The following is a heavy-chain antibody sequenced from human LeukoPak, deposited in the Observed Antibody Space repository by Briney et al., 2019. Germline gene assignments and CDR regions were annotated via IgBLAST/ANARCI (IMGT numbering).Heavy chain of an antibody. D-gene: IGHD2-8*01. V-gene: IGHV4-34*01. CDR1: GGSFSGYY. CDR2: INHSGST. CDR3: ARMAGMGDAFDI. J-gene: IGHJ3*02. Sequence: SETLSLTCAVYGGSFSGYYWRWIRQPPGKGLEWIGEINHSGSTNYNPSLKSRVTISVDTSKNQFSLKLSSVPAADTAVDYCARMAGMGDAFDIWGQGTMVTVSS.